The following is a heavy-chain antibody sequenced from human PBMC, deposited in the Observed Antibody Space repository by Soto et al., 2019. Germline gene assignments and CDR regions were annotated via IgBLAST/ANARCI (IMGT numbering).Heavy chain of an antibody. D-gene: IGHD7-27*01. CDR1: GFTFSSYS. V-gene: IGHV3-21*01. J-gene: IGHJ6*03. CDR2: NSSSSSYI. Sequence: EVQLVESGGGLVKPGGSLRLSCAASGFTFSSYSMNWVRQAPGKGLEWVSSNSSSSSYIYYADSVKGRFTISRDNAKNSLYLQMNSLRAEDTAVYYCARPWGHYYYYYYMDVWGKGTTVTVSS. CDR3: ARPWGHYYYYYYMDV.